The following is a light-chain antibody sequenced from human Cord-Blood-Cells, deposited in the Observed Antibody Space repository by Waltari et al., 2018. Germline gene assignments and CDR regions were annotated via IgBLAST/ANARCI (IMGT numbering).Light chain of an antibody. CDR1: SSDVGGYNY. CDR3: CSYAGSYTLV. J-gene: IGLJ2*01. V-gene: IGLV2-11*01. CDR2: DVS. Sequence: QSALTQPRSVSGSPGQSVTISCTGPSSDVGGYNYVSCYQQHPGKAPKLMIYDVSKRPSGVPDRFSGSKSGNTASLTISGLQAEDEADYYCCSYAGSYTLVFGGGTKLTVL.